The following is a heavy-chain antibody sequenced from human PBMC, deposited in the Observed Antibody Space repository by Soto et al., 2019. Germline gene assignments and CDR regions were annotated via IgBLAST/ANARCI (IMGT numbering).Heavy chain of an antibody. J-gene: IGHJ4*02. D-gene: IGHD3-22*01. CDR2: IAGIGLNT. CDR1: GFSFSSFA. Sequence: LRLSCEASGFSFSSFAMIWVRQAPVKGLEWVSAIAGIGLNTYYADSVRGRFTISRENSKSTLFLEMSSLRVEDTAVYYCAKDARIYFDGAGSHGAFDSWGQGSLVTVSS. CDR3: AKDARIYFDGAGSHGAFDS. V-gene: IGHV3-23*01.